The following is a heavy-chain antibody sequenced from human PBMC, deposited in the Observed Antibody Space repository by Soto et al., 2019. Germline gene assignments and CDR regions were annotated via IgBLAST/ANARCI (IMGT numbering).Heavy chain of an antibody. CDR2: ISGSGGST. D-gene: IGHD3-16*01. Sequence: PGGSLRLSCAASGFTFSYYAMSWVSQAPGKGLEWVSAISGSGGSTYYADSVKGRFTVSRDNSKNTLFLQIHSLRAEDTAVYYCAKVVWGGDAYNDCWGQGTVVTVSS. V-gene: IGHV3-23*01. CDR1: GFTFSYYA. CDR3: AKVVWGGDAYNDC. J-gene: IGHJ4*02.